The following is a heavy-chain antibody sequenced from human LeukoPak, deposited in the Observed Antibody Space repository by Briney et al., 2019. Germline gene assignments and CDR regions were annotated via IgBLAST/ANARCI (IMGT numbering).Heavy chain of an antibody. V-gene: IGHV3-74*03. CDR1: GFTFSNYF. J-gene: IGHJ5*02. CDR2: INPDGTNT. Sequence: GWSLRLSCAASGFTFSNYFMHWVRQAPGRGLVWVSRINPDGTNTMYAGSVKGRFTISRDNAKNILYLQMNSLRDDDTAVYYCARRVDATRWFDPWGQGTLVTVSS. D-gene: IGHD2-15*01. CDR3: ARRVDATRWFDP.